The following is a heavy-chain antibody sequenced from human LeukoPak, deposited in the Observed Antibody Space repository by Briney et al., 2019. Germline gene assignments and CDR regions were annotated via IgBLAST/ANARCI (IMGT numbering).Heavy chain of an antibody. Sequence: SETLSLTCAVYGGSFSGYYWSWIRQPPGKGLEWIGEINHSGSTNYNPSLKSRVTISVDTSKNQFSLKLSSVTAADTAVYYCAGEVATISTRGQRTLVTVSS. CDR2: INHSGST. CDR1: GGSFSGYY. J-gene: IGHJ4*02. D-gene: IGHD5-24*01. V-gene: IGHV4-34*01. CDR3: AGEVATIST.